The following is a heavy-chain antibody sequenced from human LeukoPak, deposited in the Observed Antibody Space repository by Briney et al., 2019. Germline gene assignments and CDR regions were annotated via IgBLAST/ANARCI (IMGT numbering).Heavy chain of an antibody. V-gene: IGHV3-48*03. J-gene: IGHJ6*04. CDR2: ISSSGSTI. CDR3: AELGITMIGGV. CDR1: GFTFSSYE. D-gene: IGHD3-10*02. Sequence: GGSLRLSCAASGFTFSSYEMNWVRQASGKGLEWVSYISSSGSTIYYADSVKGRFTISRDNAKNSLYLQMNSPRAEDTAVYYCAELGITMIGGVWGKGTTVTISS.